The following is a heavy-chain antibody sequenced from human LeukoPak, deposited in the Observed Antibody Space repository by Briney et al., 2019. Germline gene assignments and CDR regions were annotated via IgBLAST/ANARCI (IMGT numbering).Heavy chain of an antibody. CDR3: ARTPGIVGATTPKFDY. D-gene: IGHD1-26*01. V-gene: IGHV3-23*01. CDR2: ISGRGGST. J-gene: IGHJ4*02. Sequence: GGSLRLSCASSGFTFGDYAMSWVRQAPGKGLEWVSIISGRGGSTYYADSVKGRFTISRDNAKNSLYLQMNSLRAEDTAVYYCARTPGIVGATTPKFDYWGQGTLVTVSS. CDR1: GFTFGDYA.